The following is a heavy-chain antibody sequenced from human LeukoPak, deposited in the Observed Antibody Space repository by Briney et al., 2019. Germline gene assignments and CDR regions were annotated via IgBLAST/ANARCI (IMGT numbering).Heavy chain of an antibody. CDR3: ATLGHYYDSSGYFGY. V-gene: IGHV5-51*01. CDR2: IYPGDSDT. J-gene: IGHJ4*02. Sequence: GESLKISCKGSGYSFTSYWLGWVRQMPGKGLEWMGIIYPGDSDTRYSPSFQGQVTISADKSISTAYLQWSSLKASDTAMYYCATLGHYYDSSGYFGYWGQGTLVTVSS. D-gene: IGHD3-22*01. CDR1: GYSFTSYW.